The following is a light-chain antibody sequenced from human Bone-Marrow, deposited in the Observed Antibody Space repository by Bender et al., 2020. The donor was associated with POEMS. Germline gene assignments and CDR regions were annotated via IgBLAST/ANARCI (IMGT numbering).Light chain of an antibody. CDR1: KLGNKF. J-gene: IGLJ2*01. CDR3: QAWDTSVPYV. Sequence: SYELTQAPSVSVSPGQTAIITCSGEKLGNKFPCWYQQKTGQSPVLVIDEDTKRPSGIPERFSGSYSGNTATLTISGTQAMDEAEYYCQAWDTSVPYVFGGGTKLTVL. CDR2: EDT. V-gene: IGLV3-1*01.